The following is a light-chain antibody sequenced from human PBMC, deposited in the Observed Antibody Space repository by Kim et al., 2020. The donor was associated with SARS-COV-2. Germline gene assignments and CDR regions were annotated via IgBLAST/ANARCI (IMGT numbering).Light chain of an antibody. CDR1: SLRSHY. V-gene: IGLV3-19*01. J-gene: IGLJ3*02. CDR2: GQN. Sequence: ALGQKVRSTCQGDSLRSHYASWYQQKPGQAPVLVIHGQNNRPSGIPDRFSASSSGNTASLTITGAQAEDEADYYCSSRDNSAYHWMFGGGTQLTVL. CDR3: SSRDNSAYHWM.